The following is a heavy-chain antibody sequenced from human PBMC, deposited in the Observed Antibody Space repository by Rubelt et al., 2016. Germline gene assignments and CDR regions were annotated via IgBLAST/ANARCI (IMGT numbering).Heavy chain of an antibody. CDR3: AGRASRDAFDI. Sequence: QLQLQESGPGLVKPSETLSLTCSVSGDSISSSSYHWGWIRHPPGKRLEWIGSIYYTGTTYQNPSLRGRITISVEASKNQFSLKLSSVTAADAAVYYCAGRASRDAFDIWGQGTMVTVSS. J-gene: IGHJ3*02. CDR2: IYYTGTT. V-gene: IGHV4-39*07. CDR1: GDSISSSSYH.